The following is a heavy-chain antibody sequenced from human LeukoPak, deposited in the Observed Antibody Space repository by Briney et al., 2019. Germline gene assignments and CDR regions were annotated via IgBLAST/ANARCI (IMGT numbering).Heavy chain of an antibody. J-gene: IGHJ4*02. Sequence: GGSLRLSCAASGFTFSVEYMSWIRQAPGKGLEWVSYISSSGSSIFYADSVKGRFTISRDNAKNSLFLQMNSLRAEDTAVYYCTRARGAGPGAHFDYWGQGTLVTVSS. V-gene: IGHV3-11*01. D-gene: IGHD3-10*01. CDR1: GFTFSVEY. CDR3: TRARGAGPGAHFDY. CDR2: ISSSGSSI.